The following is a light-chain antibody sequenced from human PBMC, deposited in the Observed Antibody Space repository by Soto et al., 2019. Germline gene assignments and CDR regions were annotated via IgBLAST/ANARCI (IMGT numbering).Light chain of an antibody. J-gene: IGKJ1*01. V-gene: IGKV1-5*03. Sequence: DIQITQSPSTLSGSVGDRVTITCRASQTISSWLAWYPQKPGKAPKPLIYKASTLKSGVPSRFSGSGAGTDFTLTISSLQPDDFETDYCQHYNSYSEAFGQGTKVDIK. CDR1: QTISSW. CDR2: KAS. CDR3: QHYNSYSEA.